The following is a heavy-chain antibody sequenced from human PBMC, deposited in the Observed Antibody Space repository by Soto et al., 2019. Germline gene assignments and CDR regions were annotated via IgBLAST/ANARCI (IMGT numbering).Heavy chain of an antibody. CDR3: ARVLGSSWPLGAFDI. Sequence: EVQLVESGGGLAQPGGSLRLSCAASGFTFSSYWMHWVRQAPGKGLVWVSRINSDGSSTSYADSVKGRFTISRDNAKNTRYMQMNSLRAEDTAVYYCARVLGSSWPLGAFDIWGQGTMVTVSS. J-gene: IGHJ3*02. CDR2: INSDGSST. D-gene: IGHD6-13*01. V-gene: IGHV3-74*01. CDR1: GFTFSSYW.